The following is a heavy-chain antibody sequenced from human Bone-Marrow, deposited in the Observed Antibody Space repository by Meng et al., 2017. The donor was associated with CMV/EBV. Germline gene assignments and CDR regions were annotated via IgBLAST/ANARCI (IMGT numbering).Heavy chain of an antibody. CDR3: ARADTAMVNGMDV. CDR1: GGSISSRSYY. Sequence: GSLRLSCTVSGGSISSRSYYWGWIRQPPGKGLEWIGSIYYSGSTYFNPSLKSRVTISVDTSKNQFSLKLSSVTAADTAMYYCARADTAMVNGMDVWGQGTTVTVSS. V-gene: IGHV4-39*07. CDR2: IYYSGST. D-gene: IGHD5-18*01. J-gene: IGHJ6*02.